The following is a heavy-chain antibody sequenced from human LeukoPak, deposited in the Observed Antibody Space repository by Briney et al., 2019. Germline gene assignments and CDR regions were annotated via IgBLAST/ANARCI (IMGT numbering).Heavy chain of an antibody. CDR2: INSDGSGT. V-gene: IGHV3-74*01. Sequence: KAGGSLRLSCAASGLTFSSYWMHWVRQAPGKGLVWVSRINSDGSGTSYADSVKGRFTISRDNTKNTVYLQMNSLRAEDTAVYYCARGSGSYGRIYYYMDVWGKGTTVTVSS. CDR1: GLTFSSYW. CDR3: ARGSGSYGRIYYYMDV. D-gene: IGHD3-10*01. J-gene: IGHJ6*03.